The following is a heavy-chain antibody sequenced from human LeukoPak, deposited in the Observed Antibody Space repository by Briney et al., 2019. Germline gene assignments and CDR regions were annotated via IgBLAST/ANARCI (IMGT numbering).Heavy chain of an antibody. CDR3: ARDIRGGVTATPSGYFDD. CDR2: ISSSSSFK. CDR1: GLTFNTYS. V-gene: IGHV3-21*01. D-gene: IGHD2-21*02. J-gene: IGHJ4*02. Sequence: PGGSLRLSCAASGLTFNTYSMNWVRQAPGKGLEWVSSISSSSSFKYYADSVKGRFTISRDNAKNSLYLQMNSLRVEDTAVYYCARDIRGGVTATPSGYFDDWGQGTLVTVSS.